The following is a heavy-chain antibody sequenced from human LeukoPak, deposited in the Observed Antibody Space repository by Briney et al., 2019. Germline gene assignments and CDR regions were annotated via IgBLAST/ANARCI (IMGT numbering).Heavy chain of an antibody. CDR3: ARGYTSPWDRAFDI. D-gene: IGHD6-19*01. CDR2: ISYDGSNK. Sequence: GGSLRLSCAASGFTFSSYAMHRVRQAPGKGLEWVAVISYDGSNKYYADSVKGRFTISRDNAKNSLYLQMNSLRAEDTAVYYCARGYTSPWDRAFDIWGQGTMVTVSS. J-gene: IGHJ3*02. CDR1: GFTFSSYA. V-gene: IGHV3-30-3*01.